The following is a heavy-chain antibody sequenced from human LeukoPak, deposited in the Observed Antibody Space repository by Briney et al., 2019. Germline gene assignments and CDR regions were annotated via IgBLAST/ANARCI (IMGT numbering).Heavy chain of an antibody. CDR1: GFPFSSYG. CDR2: IWYDGSNK. J-gene: IGHJ5*02. Sequence: QSGGSLRLSCTASGFPFSSYGMQWVRQAPGKGLEWAAVIWYDGSNKYYADSVKGRFTISRDNSKNTLYLQMNSLRAEDTAVYYCAKGSGGSDLWGQGTLVTVSS. D-gene: IGHD3-10*01. V-gene: IGHV3-33*06. CDR3: AKGSGGSDL.